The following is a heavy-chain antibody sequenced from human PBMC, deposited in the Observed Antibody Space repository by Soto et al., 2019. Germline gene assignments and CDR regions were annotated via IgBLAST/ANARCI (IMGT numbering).Heavy chain of an antibody. CDR2: IYYSGST. J-gene: IGHJ4*02. CDR3: ARSRYYDSSGVAY. Sequence: SETLSLTCTVSGDSISSDGYYWSWIRQHPGKGLEWIGYIYYSGSTFYNPSLKRRVTISRDTSQNQFSLKLSSVTAADTAVYYCARSRYYDSSGVAYGGQGALVTVSS. D-gene: IGHD3-22*01. CDR1: GDSISSDGYY. V-gene: IGHV4-31*03.